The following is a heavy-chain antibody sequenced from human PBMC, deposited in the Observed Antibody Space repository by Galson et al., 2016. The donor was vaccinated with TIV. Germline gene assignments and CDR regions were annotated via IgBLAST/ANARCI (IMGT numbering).Heavy chain of an antibody. J-gene: IGHJ6*03. V-gene: IGHV4-38-2*01. Sequence: SETLSLTCVVSGYSISSGFYGGWVRQSPEKGLEWIGNINRSGVTHYNPSLQSRVTISVDTSKNQFSLDLTSVTAADTAVYFCARHRLSYYYYMDVWGIGTAVTVSS. D-gene: IGHD3-10*01. CDR3: ARHRLSYYYYMDV. CDR2: INRSGVT. CDR1: GYSISSGFY.